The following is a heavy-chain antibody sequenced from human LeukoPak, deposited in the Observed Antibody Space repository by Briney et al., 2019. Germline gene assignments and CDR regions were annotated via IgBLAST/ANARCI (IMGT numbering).Heavy chain of an antibody. CDR2: INHSGTT. V-gene: IGHV4-34*01. Sequence: EPSETLSLTCAVYGGSFSGYYWSWIRQPPGKGLEWIGEINHSGTTNYNPSLKSRVTISVDTSKNQFSLKLSSVTAADTAVYYCARDSDYGDYAGGQGTLVTVSS. J-gene: IGHJ4*02. CDR1: GGSFSGYY. CDR3: ARDSDYGDYA. D-gene: IGHD4-17*01.